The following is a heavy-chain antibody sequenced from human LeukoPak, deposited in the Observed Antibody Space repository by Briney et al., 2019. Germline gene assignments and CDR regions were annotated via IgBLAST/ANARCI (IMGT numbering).Heavy chain of an antibody. D-gene: IGHD2-2*01. CDR3: ARALSAAMGYFDY. Sequence: GESLKISCKGSGYSFTSYWIGWVRQMPGKGLEWMGIIYPGDSDTKYSPSFQGQVTLSADKSVGTAYLQWSSLKASDTAMYYCARALSAAMGYFDYWGQGTLVTVSS. CDR2: IYPGDSDT. J-gene: IGHJ4*02. V-gene: IGHV5-51*01. CDR1: GYSFTSYW.